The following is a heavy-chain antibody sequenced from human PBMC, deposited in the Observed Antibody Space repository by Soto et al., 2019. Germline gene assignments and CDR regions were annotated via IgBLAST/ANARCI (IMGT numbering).Heavy chain of an antibody. J-gene: IGHJ4*02. V-gene: IGHV1-46*03. CDR3: ARDLSRIVVVPAAIYY. Sequence: ASVKVSCKASGYTFTSYYMHWVRQAPGQGLEWMGIINPSGGSTSYAQKFQGRVTMTRDTSTSTVYMELSSLRSEDTAVYYCARDLSRIVVVPAAIYYWGQGTLVTVSS. D-gene: IGHD2-2*01. CDR2: INPSGGST. CDR1: GYTFTSYY.